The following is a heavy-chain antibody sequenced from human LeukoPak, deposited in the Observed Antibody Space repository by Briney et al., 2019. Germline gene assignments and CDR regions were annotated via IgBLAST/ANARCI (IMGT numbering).Heavy chain of an antibody. Sequence: PGGSLRLSCAASGFTFDDYAMHWVRQAPGKGLEWVSGISWNSGSIGYADSVKGRFTISRDSSKNTLYLQMNSLRAEDTAVYHCARDLGSGPYQGWFDPWGQGTLVTVSS. V-gene: IGHV3-9*01. CDR2: ISWNSGSI. D-gene: IGHD1-26*01. CDR1: GFTFDDYA. CDR3: ARDLGSGPYQGWFDP. J-gene: IGHJ5*02.